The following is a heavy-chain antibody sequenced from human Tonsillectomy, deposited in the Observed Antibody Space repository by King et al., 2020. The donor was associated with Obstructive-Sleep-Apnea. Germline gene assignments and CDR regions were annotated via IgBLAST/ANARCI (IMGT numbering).Heavy chain of an antibody. CDR2: ISYSGST. J-gene: IGHJ3*02. D-gene: IGHD3-9*01. V-gene: IGHV4-30-4*01. Sequence: QLQESGPGLVKPSQTLSLTCTVSGGSISSGDYYWSWLRQPPGKGLEWIGYISYSGSTYYNPSLKSRVTISVDTSKNQFSLKLSSVTAADTAVYYCARVILTGYSLMGAFDIWGQGTMVTVSS. CDR1: GGSISSGDYY. CDR3: ARVILTGYSLMGAFDI.